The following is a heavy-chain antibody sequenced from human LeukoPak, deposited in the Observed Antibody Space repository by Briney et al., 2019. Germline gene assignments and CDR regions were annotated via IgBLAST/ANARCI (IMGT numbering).Heavy chain of an antibody. CDR1: GGAINNSIFY. D-gene: IGHD1-1*01. J-gene: IGHJ4*02. V-gene: IGHV4-39*07. Sequence: PSETLSLTCTVSGGAINNSIFYWGWIRQPPGKGLEWNGSIYYSGSTYYNPSLKSRVTISVDTSKNQFSLKLSSVTAADTAVYYCARIMDSYNWNDGGTLDYWGQGTLVTVSS. CDR2: IYYSGST. CDR3: ARIMDSYNWNDGGTLDY.